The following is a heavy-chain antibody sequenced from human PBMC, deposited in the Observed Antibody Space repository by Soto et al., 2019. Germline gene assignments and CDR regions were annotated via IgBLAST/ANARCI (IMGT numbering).Heavy chain of an antibody. D-gene: IGHD6-25*01. J-gene: IGHJ5*02. Sequence: EVQLMESGGGLVQPGGSLRLSCAASGFTFSTYAMTWVRQAPGKGLEWVSGISDSGGRTYYADSVRGRFTISRDNSKNTMFLQMNSLRADDTAIYYCAKDLHTTIPAATASWGQGTLVSVSS. V-gene: IGHV3-23*01. CDR1: GFTFSTYA. CDR2: ISDSGGRT. CDR3: AKDLHTTIPAATAS.